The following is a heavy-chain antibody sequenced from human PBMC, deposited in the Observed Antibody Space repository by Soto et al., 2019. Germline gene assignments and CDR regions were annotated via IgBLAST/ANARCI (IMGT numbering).Heavy chain of an antibody. CDR2: INPNSGGT. Sequence: ASVKVSCTASGYTFTGYYMHWVRQAPGQGLEWMGWINPNSGGTNYAQKFQGWVTMTRDTSISTAYMELSRLRSDDTAVYYCARAAYDFWSGYQLDYWGQGTLVTVSS. CDR1: GYTFTGYY. J-gene: IGHJ4*02. CDR3: ARAAYDFWSGYQLDY. D-gene: IGHD3-3*01. V-gene: IGHV1-2*04.